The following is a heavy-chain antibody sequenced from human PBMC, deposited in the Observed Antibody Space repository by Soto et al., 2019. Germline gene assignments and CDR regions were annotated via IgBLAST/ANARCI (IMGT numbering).Heavy chain of an antibody. Sequence: SETLSLTCTVSGGSISSYYWSWIRQPPGKGLEWIGYIYYSGSTNYNPSLKSRVTISVDTSKNQFSLKLSSVTAADTAVYYCARAGIAVEWFDPWGQGTLVTVSS. CDR1: GGSISSYY. V-gene: IGHV4-59*01. D-gene: IGHD6-19*01. J-gene: IGHJ5*02. CDR2: IYYSGST. CDR3: ARAGIAVEWFDP.